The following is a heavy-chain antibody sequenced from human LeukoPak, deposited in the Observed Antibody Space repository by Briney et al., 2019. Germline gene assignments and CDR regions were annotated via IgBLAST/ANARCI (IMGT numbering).Heavy chain of an antibody. D-gene: IGHD3-10*01. CDR1: GYTFSSHS. J-gene: IGHJ4*02. CDR2: ISPYNGNT. CDR3: ARGEYDLLGDY. V-gene: IGHV1-18*01. Sequence: GASVKVSCKASGYTFSSHSMNWVRQAPGQGFEWLGWISPYNGNTKYSQKIQGRATMITDISTSTAYLELRSLTSDDTAVYYCARGEYDLLGDYWGQGTLVTVSS.